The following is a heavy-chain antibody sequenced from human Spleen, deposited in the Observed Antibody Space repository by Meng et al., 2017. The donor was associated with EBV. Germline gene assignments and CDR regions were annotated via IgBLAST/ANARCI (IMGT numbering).Heavy chain of an antibody. CDR3: AGWDSGDYQGIFDY. V-gene: IGHV4-30-4*01. CDR2: INYSGTT. CDR1: GGSMSSDVYY. Sequence: QVQLQQSGPGLVKPSQTLSLTCAASGGSMSSDVYYWSWIRQPPGKGLEWIAYINYSGTTHYNPSLKSRLTISVDTSKNQFSLKLSSVTAADTAVYYCAGWDSGDYQGIFDYWGQGILVTVSS. D-gene: IGHD3-10*01. J-gene: IGHJ4*02.